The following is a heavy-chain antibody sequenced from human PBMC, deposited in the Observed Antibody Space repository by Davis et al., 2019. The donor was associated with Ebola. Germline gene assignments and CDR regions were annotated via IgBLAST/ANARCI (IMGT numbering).Heavy chain of an antibody. CDR2: IGTAGDT. J-gene: IGHJ3*02. Sequence: PGGSLRLSCAASGFTFSSYDMHWVRQATGKGLEWVSAIGTAGDTYYPGSVKGRFTISRENAKNSLYLQMNSLRAEDTAVYYCARKTVGARDGAGTTDNAFDIWGQGTMVIVSS. CDR3: ARKTVGARDGAGTTDNAFDI. CDR1: GFTFSSYD. V-gene: IGHV3-13*01. D-gene: IGHD1-26*01.